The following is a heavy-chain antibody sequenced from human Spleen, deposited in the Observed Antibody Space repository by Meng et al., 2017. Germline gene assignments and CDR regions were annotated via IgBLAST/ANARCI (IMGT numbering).Heavy chain of an antibody. CDR1: GGSLSSYY. CDR3: ARSYDYVWGSYRYSYGNAFDI. CDR2: TYYSGTT. J-gene: IGHJ3*02. D-gene: IGHD3-16*02. Sequence: SQTLSLTCTVSGGSLSSYYCSWIRQPPGKGLEWIGYTYYSGTTNYNPSLKSRFTISVDTSNNQFSLKLSSVTAADTAVYYGARSYDYVWGSYRYSYGNAFDIWGQGTMVTVSS. V-gene: IGHV4-59*01.